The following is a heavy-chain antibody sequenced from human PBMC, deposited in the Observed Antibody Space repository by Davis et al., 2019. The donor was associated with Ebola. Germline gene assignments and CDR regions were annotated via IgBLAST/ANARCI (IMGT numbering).Heavy chain of an antibody. Sequence: PGGSLRLSCAASGFTFSSYWMHWVRQAQGKGLVWVSRINSDGSTTTYADSVKGRFTVSRDNAKNTLYLQMNSLRAEDTAVYYCARGSGYIEDSSFDSWGQGILVTVSS. CDR3: ARGSGYIEDSSFDS. V-gene: IGHV3-74*01. J-gene: IGHJ4*02. CDR2: INSDGSTT. CDR1: GFTFSSYW. D-gene: IGHD6-13*01.